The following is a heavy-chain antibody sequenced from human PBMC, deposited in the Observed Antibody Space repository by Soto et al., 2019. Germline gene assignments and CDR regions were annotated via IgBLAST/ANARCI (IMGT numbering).Heavy chain of an antibody. CDR2: IYFRGNT. V-gene: IGHV4-31*01. J-gene: IGHJ3*02. Sequence: QVQLQESGPGLVKPSQTLSLTCSVSGDSISRIDYYWTWIRQHPEKGLEWIGNIYFRGNTYYSPSLESQLTISVDTSKNQFSLKLTSVTAADTAVYYCAREGGSYDSGGYLIRGAFDIWGQGTMVTVSS. D-gene: IGHD3-22*01. CDR3: AREGGSYDSGGYLIRGAFDI. CDR1: GDSISRIDYY.